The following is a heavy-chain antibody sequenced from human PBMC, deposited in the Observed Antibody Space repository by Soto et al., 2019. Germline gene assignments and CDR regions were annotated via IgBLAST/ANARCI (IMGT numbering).Heavy chain of an antibody. J-gene: IGHJ4*02. CDR2: ISYDGSNK. D-gene: IGHD3-9*01. Sequence: GGSLRLSCAASGFTFSSYGMHWVRQAPGKGLEWVAVISYDGSNKYYADSVKGRFTISRDNSKNTLYLQMNSLRAEDTAVYYCAKDAYYDILTGYYPDYWGQGTLVTVS. V-gene: IGHV3-30*18. CDR3: AKDAYYDILTGYYPDY. CDR1: GFTFSSYG.